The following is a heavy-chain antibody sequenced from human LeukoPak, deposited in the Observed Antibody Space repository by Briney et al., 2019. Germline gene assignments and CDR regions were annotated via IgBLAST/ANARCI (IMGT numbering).Heavy chain of an antibody. J-gene: IGHJ6*03. D-gene: IGHD1-26*01. CDR1: GFTFTAFG. CDR3: ARVTSRGSYSIHSYYYMDV. Sequence: ASVKVSCKASGFTFTAFGISWVRQAPGQGLEWMGWINAYNGNTHYAQTLQGRVTMTTDTSTSTAYMELRSLRSDDSALYYCARVTSRGSYSIHSYYYMDVWGKGTTVTISS. CDR2: INAYNGNT. V-gene: IGHV1-18*01.